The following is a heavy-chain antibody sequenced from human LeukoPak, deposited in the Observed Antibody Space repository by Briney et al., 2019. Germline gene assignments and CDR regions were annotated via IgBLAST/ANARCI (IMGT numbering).Heavy chain of an antibody. J-gene: IGHJ6*03. CDR3: ASTSRLGVSGSYYNSYYYMDV. D-gene: IGHD3-10*01. Sequence: GGSLRLSCAASGFTFSSYGMHWVRQAPGKGLEWVAYIQYDGSNQQYADSVKGRFIISRDRSKNIPYLQMNSLRAEDTAVYYCASTSRLGVSGSYYNSYYYMDVWGKGTTVTVSS. CDR2: IQYDGSNQ. V-gene: IGHV3-30*02. CDR1: GFTFSSYG.